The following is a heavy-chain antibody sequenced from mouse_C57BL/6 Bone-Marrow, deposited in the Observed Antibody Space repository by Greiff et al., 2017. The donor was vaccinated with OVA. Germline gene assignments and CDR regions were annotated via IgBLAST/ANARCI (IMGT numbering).Heavy chain of an antibody. D-gene: IGHD1-1*01. CDR3: AADSYGSGGGFDY. CDR1: GYTFTSYW. J-gene: IGHJ2*01. V-gene: IGHV1-69*01. Sequence: VQLQQPGAELVMPGASVKLSCKASGYTFTSYWMHWVKQRPGQGLEWIGEIDPSDSYTNYNQKFKGKSTLTVDKSSSTAYMQRSSLTSEDSAVYYCAADSYGSGGGFDYWGQGTTLTVSS. CDR2: IDPSDSYT.